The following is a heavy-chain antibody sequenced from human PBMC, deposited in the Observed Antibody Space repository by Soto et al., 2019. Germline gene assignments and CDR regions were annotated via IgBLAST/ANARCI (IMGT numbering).Heavy chain of an antibody. CDR3: ARARYSSGWYSS. Sequence: QVQLQESGPGLVKPSETLSLTCTVSGGSINNFYWSWIRQSPGKGLECIGYISYSGSTNYNPSLKSRVIISVDTYKNQFSLELTSVTAADTAIYYCARARYSSGWYSSWGQGTLVTVSS. CDR2: ISYSGST. J-gene: IGHJ5*02. V-gene: IGHV4-59*01. CDR1: GGSINNFY. D-gene: IGHD6-19*01.